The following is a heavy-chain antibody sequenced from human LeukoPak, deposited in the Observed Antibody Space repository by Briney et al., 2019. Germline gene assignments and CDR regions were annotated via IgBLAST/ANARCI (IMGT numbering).Heavy chain of an antibody. CDR1: GFTFDDYA. CDR2: ISWNSGSI. V-gene: IGHV3-9*01. D-gene: IGHD6-13*01. J-gene: IGHJ6*04. Sequence: GRSLRLSCAASGFTFDDYAMHWVRQAPGKGLEWVSGISWNSGSIGYADSVKGRFTISRDNAKNSLYLQMNSLRAEDTALYYCEKDSSSWSYYYYGRDVWGKGTTVTVSS. CDR3: EKDSSSWSYYYYGRDV.